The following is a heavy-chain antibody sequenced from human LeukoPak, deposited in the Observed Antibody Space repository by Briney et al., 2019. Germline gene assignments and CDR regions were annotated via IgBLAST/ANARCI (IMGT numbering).Heavy chain of an antibody. Sequence: GGSLRLSCAASGFTFSSYGMHWVRQAPGKGLEWVAVIWYDGSNKYYADSVKGRFTISRDNSKNTLYLQMNSLRAEDTAVYYCAKDIVVVPAANFDYWGQGTLVTVSS. V-gene: IGHV3-33*06. J-gene: IGHJ4*02. CDR2: IWYDGSNK. CDR3: AKDIVVVPAANFDY. CDR1: GFTFSSYG. D-gene: IGHD2-2*01.